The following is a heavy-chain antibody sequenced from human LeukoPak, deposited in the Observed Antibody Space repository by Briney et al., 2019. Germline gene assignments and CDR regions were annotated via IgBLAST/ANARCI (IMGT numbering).Heavy chain of an antibody. CDR1: GYTFTSYG. J-gene: IGHJ4*02. V-gene: IGHV1-18*01. CDR3: ARDLPTTVTTFDY. CDR2: ISAYKGNT. D-gene: IGHD4-17*01. Sequence: SVKVSCKASGYTFTSYGITWVRQAPGQGLEWMGWISAYKGNTNYAQKLQGRVTMTTDTSTSTAYMELRSLRSDDTAVYYCARDLPTTVTTFDYWGQGTLVTVSS.